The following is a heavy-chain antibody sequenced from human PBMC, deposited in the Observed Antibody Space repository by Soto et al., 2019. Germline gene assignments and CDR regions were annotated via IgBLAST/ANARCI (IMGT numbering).Heavy chain of an antibody. V-gene: IGHV3-30*18. D-gene: IGHD6-19*01. CDR2: ISYDGSNK. Sequence: GGSLRLSCAASGFTFSSYGMHWVRQAPGKGLEWVAVISYDGSNKYYADSVKGRFTISRDNSKNTLYLQMNSLRAEDTAVYYCAKDGVGSGWYWYFDYWGQGTLVTVSS. CDR1: GFTFSSYG. J-gene: IGHJ4*02. CDR3: AKDGVGSGWYWYFDY.